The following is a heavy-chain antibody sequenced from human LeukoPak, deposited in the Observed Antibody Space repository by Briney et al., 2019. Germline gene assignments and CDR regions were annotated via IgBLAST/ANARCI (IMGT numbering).Heavy chain of an antibody. D-gene: IGHD3-3*01. CDR1: GYTFTGYY. CDR2: INPNSGGT. J-gene: IGHJ5*02. Sequence: ASVKVSCKASGYTFTGYYMHWVRQAPGQGLEWMGRINPNSGGTNYAQKFQGRVTMTRNTSISTAYMELSSLRSEDTAVYYCARRAIGDFWSGYSNWFDPWGQGTLVTVSS. CDR3: ARRAIGDFWSGYSNWFDP. V-gene: IGHV1-2*06.